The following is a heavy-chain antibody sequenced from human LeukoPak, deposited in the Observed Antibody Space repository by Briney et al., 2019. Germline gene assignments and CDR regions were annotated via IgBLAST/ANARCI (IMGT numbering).Heavy chain of an antibody. CDR2: ISYDGSNK. CDR1: GFTFSSYG. V-gene: IGHV3-30*18. Sequence: PGRSLRLSCAASGFTFSSYGMHWVRQAPGKGLEWVAVISYDGSNKYYADSVKGRFTISRDNSKNTLYLQMNSLRAEDTAVYYCAKDQEWFGELLGGIFDYWGQGTLVTVSS. CDR3: AKDQEWFGELLGGIFDY. D-gene: IGHD3-10*01. J-gene: IGHJ4*02.